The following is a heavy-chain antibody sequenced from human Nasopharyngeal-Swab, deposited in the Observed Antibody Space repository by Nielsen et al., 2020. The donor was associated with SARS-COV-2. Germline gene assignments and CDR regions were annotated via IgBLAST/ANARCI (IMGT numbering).Heavy chain of an antibody. D-gene: IGHD1-26*01. J-gene: IGHJ6*02. CDR2: MNPNSGNT. V-gene: IGHV1-8*02. CDR1: GYTFTGYY. Sequence: ASVKVSCKASGYTFTGYYMHWVRQAPGQGLEWMGWMNPNSGNTGYAQKFQGRVTMTRNTSISTVYMELSSLRSEDTAVYYCARDLGGSYQYYYYGMDVWGQGTTVTVSS. CDR3: ARDLGGSYQYYYYGMDV.